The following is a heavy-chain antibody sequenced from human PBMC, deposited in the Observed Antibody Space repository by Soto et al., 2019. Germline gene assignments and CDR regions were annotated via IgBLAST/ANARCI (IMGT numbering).Heavy chain of an antibody. Sequence: ASVKVSCKASGYTFTSYYMHWVRQAPGQGLEWMGIINPSGGSTSYAQKFQGRVTMTRDTSTSTVYMELSSLRSEDTAVYYCARALDSSGWYEGLSILWGQGTTVTVSS. J-gene: IGHJ6*02. CDR2: INPSGGST. D-gene: IGHD6-19*01. CDR3: ARALDSSGWYEGLSIL. V-gene: IGHV1-46*01. CDR1: GYTFTSYY.